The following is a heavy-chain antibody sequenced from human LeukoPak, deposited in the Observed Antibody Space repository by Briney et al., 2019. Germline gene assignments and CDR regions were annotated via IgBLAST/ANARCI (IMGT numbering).Heavy chain of an antibody. D-gene: IGHD4-17*01. CDR2: IRSRTHDYAT. CDR3: TRLTIDYGDYMDGFDI. V-gene: IGHV3-73*01. CDR1: GFTFSGSA. J-gene: IGHJ3*02. Sequence: GGSLRLSCAASGFTFSGSAMHWVRQASGKGLEWIGLIRSRTHDYATAYPESVKGRFTISRDDLKNTAYLQMNSLKTEDAAVYYCTRLTIDYGDYMDGFDIWGQGTMVTVSS.